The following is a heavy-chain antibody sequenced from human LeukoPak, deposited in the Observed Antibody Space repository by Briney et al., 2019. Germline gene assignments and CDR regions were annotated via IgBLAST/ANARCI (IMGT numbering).Heavy chain of an antibody. CDR2: INHSGST. CDR1: GGSFSGYY. J-gene: IGHJ3*02. CDR3: ARGSSGDAFDI. D-gene: IGHD6-6*01. Sequence: SETLSLTCAVYGGSFSGYYWSWIRQPPGKGLEWIGEINHSGSTNYNPSLKGRVTISVDTSKNQFSLKLSSVTAADTAVYYCARGSSGDAFDIWGQGTMVTVSS. V-gene: IGHV4-34*01.